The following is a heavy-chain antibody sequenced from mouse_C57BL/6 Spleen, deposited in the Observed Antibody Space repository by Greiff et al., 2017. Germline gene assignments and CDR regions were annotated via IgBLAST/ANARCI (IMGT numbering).Heavy chain of an antibody. V-gene: IGHV1-55*01. Sequence: QVQLQQPGAELVKPGASVKMSCTASGYTFTSYWITWVKQRPGQGLEWIGDIYPGSGSTNYNEKFKSKATLTVDTSSSTAYMQLSSLTSEDSAVYYCASSIYYYGSSYGGWYFDVWGTGTTVTVAS. J-gene: IGHJ1*03. CDR2: IYPGSGST. D-gene: IGHD1-1*01. CDR3: ASSIYYYGSSYGGWYFDV. CDR1: GYTFTSYW.